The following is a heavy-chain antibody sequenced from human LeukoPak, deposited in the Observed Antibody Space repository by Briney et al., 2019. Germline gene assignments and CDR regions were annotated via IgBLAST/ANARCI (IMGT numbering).Heavy chain of an antibody. CDR3: ARVSEYRKRDYYYYMDG. D-gene: IGHD3-3*01. J-gene: IGHJ6*03. CDR2: INPSGGST. Sequence: ASVKVSCKASGYTFTSYYMHWVRQAPGQGLEWMGIINPSGGSTSYAQKFQGRVTMTRDMSTSTAYMALRSLRSDDTAVYYCARVSEYRKRDYYYYMDGWGKRTTVTVSS. CDR1: GYTFTSYY. V-gene: IGHV1-46*01.